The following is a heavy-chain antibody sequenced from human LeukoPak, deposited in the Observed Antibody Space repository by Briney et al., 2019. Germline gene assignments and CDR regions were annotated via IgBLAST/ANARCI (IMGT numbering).Heavy chain of an antibody. CDR2: VSSSSTSI. D-gene: IGHD2-2*01. CDR1: GYSFSIYS. V-gene: IGHV3-21*01. J-gene: IGHJ3*01. CDR3: ARGPPCSSTSCYVTGAFDF. Sequence: GGSLILSCAASGYSFSIYSMNWVRQAPGKGLEWVSSVSSSSTSIYYADSLKGRFTISRDNAKNSLFLQVNSLRDEDTAVYYCARGPPCSSTSCYVTGAFDFWGQGTMVTVSS.